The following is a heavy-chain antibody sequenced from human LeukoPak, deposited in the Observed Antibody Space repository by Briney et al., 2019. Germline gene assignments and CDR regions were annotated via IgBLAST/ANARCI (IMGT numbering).Heavy chain of an antibody. V-gene: IGHV1-69*05. Sequence: SVKVSCKASGGTFSSYAISWVRQAPGQGLEWMGGIIPIFGTANYAQKFQGRVTITTDESTSTAYMGLSSLRSEDTAVYYCARTLTGFRRVPAVIGMEGFYYYYYMDVWGKGTTVTVSS. CDR3: ARTLTGFRRVPAVIGMEGFYYYYYMDV. D-gene: IGHD2-2*01. CDR1: GGTFSSYA. J-gene: IGHJ6*03. CDR2: IIPIFGTA.